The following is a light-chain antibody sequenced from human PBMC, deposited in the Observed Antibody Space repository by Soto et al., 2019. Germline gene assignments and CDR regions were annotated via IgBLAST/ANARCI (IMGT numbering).Light chain of an antibody. CDR1: QNVGSY. Sequence: EIVLTQSPATLSLSPGERATVSCRASQNVGSYLAWYQQSPGQAPRLLIYDASNRATGIPARFSGSGSGTDFILTISSLDPEDFAIYHCQQRASWPYTFCQGTRLEIK. CDR3: QQRASWPYT. CDR2: DAS. J-gene: IGKJ2*01. V-gene: IGKV3-11*01.